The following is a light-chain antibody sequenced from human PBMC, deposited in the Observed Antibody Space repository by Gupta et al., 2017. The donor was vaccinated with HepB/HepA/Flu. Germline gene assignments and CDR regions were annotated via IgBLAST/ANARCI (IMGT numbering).Light chain of an antibody. CDR1: QDISNY. CDR2: DAS. V-gene: IGKV1-33*01. J-gene: IGKJ5*01. Sequence: DIKMTQSPSSLSAYVGDRVTITCQASQDISNYLNLYHQKPGKDPKLLIDDASNLKTGVPSRFSVSGSGTDFTFTISSLQPEDIATYYCQQYYNLPITFGQGTRLEIK. CDR3: QQYYNLPIT.